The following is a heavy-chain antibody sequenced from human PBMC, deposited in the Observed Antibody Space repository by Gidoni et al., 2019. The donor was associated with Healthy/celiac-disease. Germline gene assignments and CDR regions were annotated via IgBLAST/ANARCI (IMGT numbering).Heavy chain of an antibody. CDR1: GFTFRSYW. CDR2: TNSDGSST. D-gene: IGHD1-26*01. CDR3: ARGMGIVGATTLGY. Sequence: EVQLVESVGGFFQPGGSLRLSCAASGFTFRSYWMHWVRQAPGKGLVWVSRTNSDGSSTSYADSVKGRLTISRDNAKNTLYLQMNRLRAEDTAVYYCARGMGIVGATTLGYWGQGTLVTVSS. V-gene: IGHV3-74*01. J-gene: IGHJ4*02.